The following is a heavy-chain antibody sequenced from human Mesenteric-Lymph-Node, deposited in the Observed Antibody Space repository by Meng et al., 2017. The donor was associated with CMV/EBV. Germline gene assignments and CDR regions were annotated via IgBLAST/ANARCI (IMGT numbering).Heavy chain of an antibody. Sequence: LTCAVHGDSISGYFWNWIRHLPGMGLEWIGGINHRGGTNYNPSLKSRLSMSIDASRSQFSLQLTSVTAADTAVYYCARLQVGAYFDFWGQGTLVTVSS. CDR2: INHRGGT. CDR3: ARLQVGAYFDF. D-gene: IGHD1-26*01. CDR1: GDSISGYF. V-gene: IGHV4-34*01. J-gene: IGHJ4*02.